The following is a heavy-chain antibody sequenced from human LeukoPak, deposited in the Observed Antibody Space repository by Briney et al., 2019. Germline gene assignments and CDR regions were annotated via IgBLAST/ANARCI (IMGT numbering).Heavy chain of an antibody. CDR3: ACLDGGDTGDDY. CDR1: GGSISSSSYY. D-gene: IGHD3/OR15-3a*01. V-gene: IGHV4-39*07. CDR2: INHSGST. Sequence: PSETLSLTCTVSGGSISSSSYYWDWIRQPPGKGLEWIGEINHSGSTNYNPSLKSRVTISVDTSKNQFSLKLSSVTAADTAVYYCACLDGGDTGDDYWGQGTLVTVSS. J-gene: IGHJ4*02.